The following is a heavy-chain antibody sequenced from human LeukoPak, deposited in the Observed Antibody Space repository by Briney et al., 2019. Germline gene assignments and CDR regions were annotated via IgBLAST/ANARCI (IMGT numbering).Heavy chain of an antibody. V-gene: IGHV4-39*01. CDR3: ATQILLCHYY. D-gene: IGHD3-10*01. CDR2: IFYSGST. J-gene: IGHJ4*02. CDR1: GDSISSSSYY. Sequence: SETLSLTCSVSGDSISSSSYYRGWIRQPPGKGLEWIESIFYSGSTYYNPSLKSRVTISVDTSNNQFSLKLTSVTAADTAIYYCATQILLCHYYWGQGTLVTVSS.